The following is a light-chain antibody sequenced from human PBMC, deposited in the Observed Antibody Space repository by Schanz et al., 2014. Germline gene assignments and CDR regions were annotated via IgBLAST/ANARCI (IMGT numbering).Light chain of an antibody. V-gene: IGLV2-8*01. J-gene: IGLJ3*02. CDR1: SSDVGTYNY. CDR2: EVT. CDR3: SSYAGSKAV. Sequence: QSALTQPPSASGSPGQSVTISCTGTSSDVGTYNYVSWYQQHPGKAPQLMIYEVTKRPSGVPDRFSGSKSGNTASLTVSGLQAEDEAEYYCSSYAGSKAVFGGGTKVTVL.